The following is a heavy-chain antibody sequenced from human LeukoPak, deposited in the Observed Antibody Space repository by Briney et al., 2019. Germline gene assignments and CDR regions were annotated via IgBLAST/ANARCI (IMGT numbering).Heavy chain of an antibody. CDR1: GYTFTGYY. V-gene: IGHV1-2*06. CDR3: AREPADSVGATGRFLP. J-gene: IGHJ5*02. CDR2: INPNSGGT. D-gene: IGHD1-26*01. Sequence: ASVKVSCKASGYTFTGYYMHWVRQAPGQGLEWMGRINPNSGGTNYAQKFQGRVTITADESTSTAYMELSSLRSEDTAVYYCAREPADSVGATGRFLPWGQGTLVTVSS.